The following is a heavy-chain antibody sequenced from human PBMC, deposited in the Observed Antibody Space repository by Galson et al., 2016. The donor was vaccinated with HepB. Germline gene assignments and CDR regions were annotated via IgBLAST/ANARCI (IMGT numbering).Heavy chain of an antibody. CDR1: GLTFSTYW. J-gene: IGHJ4*02. CDR2: IKEDGSEK. CDR3: ARYRWGGGY. Sequence: SLRLSCAASGLTFSTYWMTWIRQAPGKGPEWVANIKEDGSEKNYVDSVKGRFTISRDNAKSSLYLQMNSLRVEDTAVYYCARYRWGGGYWGQGTPVTVSS. D-gene: IGHD3-16*01. V-gene: IGHV3-7*01.